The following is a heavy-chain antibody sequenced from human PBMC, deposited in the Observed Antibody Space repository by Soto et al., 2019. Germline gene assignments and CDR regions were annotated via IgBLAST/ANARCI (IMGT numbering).Heavy chain of an antibody. Sequence: SETLSLTCTVSGGSISSYYWSWIRQPPGKGLEWIGYIYYSGSTNYNPSLKSRVTISVDTSKNQFSLKLSSVTAADTAVYYCATVRVPAAMYYYMDVWGKGTTVTVSS. CDR1: GGSISSYY. D-gene: IGHD2-2*01. CDR3: ATVRVPAAMYYYMDV. CDR2: IYYSGST. V-gene: IGHV4-59*01. J-gene: IGHJ6*03.